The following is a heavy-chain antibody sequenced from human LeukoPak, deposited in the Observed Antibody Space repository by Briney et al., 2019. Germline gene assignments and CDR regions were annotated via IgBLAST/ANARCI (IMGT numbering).Heavy chain of an antibody. CDR1: GFTFSSYA. Sequence: SGGSLRLSCAASGFTFSSYAMSWVRQAPGKGLEWVSDISGSGSNTYYADSVKGRFTISRDNSKNTLYLQMNSLRAEDTAVYYCARDPFGNYGSGIYYYYYMDVWGKGNTVTVSS. D-gene: IGHD3-10*01. V-gene: IGHV3-23*01. CDR2: ISGSGSNT. CDR3: ARDPFGNYGSGIYYYYYMDV. J-gene: IGHJ6*03.